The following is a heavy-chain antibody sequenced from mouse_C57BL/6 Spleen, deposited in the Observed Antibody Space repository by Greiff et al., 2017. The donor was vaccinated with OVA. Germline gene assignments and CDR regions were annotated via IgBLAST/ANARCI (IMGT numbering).Heavy chain of an antibody. J-gene: IGHJ3*01. CDR2: IYPGSGNT. V-gene: IGHV1-76*01. Sequence: VKLVESGAELVRPGASVKLSCKASGYTFTDYYINWVKQRPGQGLEWIARIYPGSGNTYYNEKFKGKATLTAEKSSSTAYMQLSSLTSEDSAVYFCARFPAQAAWFAYWGQGTLVTVSA. D-gene: IGHD3-2*02. CDR3: ARFPAQAAWFAY. CDR1: GYTFTDYY.